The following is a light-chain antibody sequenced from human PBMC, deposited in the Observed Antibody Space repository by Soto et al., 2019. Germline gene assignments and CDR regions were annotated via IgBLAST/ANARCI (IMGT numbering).Light chain of an antibody. V-gene: IGLV1-51*01. Sequence: QSVLTQPPSVSAAPGQRVTISCSGSSSNIGNNYVSWYQQLPGTAPKLLIYDNDKRPSGIPDRFSASKSGASATLGSTGLQTGDEADYYCGTWDSSLSAGVFGGGTKVTVL. J-gene: IGLJ2*01. CDR1: SSNIGNNY. CDR3: GTWDSSLSAGV. CDR2: DND.